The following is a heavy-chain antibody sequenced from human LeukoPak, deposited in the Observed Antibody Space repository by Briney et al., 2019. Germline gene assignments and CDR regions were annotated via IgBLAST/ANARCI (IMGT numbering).Heavy chain of an antibody. Sequence: GASVKVSCKSSGDTPHSHAISWVRQAPGQGLEWMGRIIPAFGTANYAQKFQGRVAITADKSTRTAYMEMSSLRSEDTAVYYCARDYNWNFANSSPFVYWGQGTLVTVSS. D-gene: IGHD1-7*01. V-gene: IGHV1-69*06. CDR2: IIPAFGTA. CDR3: ARDYNWNFANSSPFVY. CDR1: GDTPHSHA. J-gene: IGHJ4*02.